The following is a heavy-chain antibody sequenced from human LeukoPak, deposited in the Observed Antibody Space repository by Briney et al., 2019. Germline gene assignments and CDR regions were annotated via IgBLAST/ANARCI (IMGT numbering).Heavy chain of an antibody. CDR2: IYYSGST. D-gene: IGHD3-10*01. Sequence: SETLSLTCTVSGGSISSSSYYWGWIRQPPGKGLEWIGSIYYSGSTYYNPSLKSRVTISVDTSKNQFSLKLSSVTAADTAVYYCARSSDSGSGSYYTPFDYWGPGTLVTVSS. CDR3: ARSSDSGSGSYYTPFDY. CDR1: GGSISSSSYY. V-gene: IGHV4-39*01. J-gene: IGHJ4*02.